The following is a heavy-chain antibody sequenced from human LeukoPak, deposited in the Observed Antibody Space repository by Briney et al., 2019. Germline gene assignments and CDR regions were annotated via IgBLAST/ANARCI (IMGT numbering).Heavy chain of an antibody. D-gene: IGHD3-3*01. V-gene: IGHV3-74*01. CDR2: IKSDGSDT. CDR1: GFTFSTYW. Sequence: GGSLRLSCVASGFTFSTYWMHWVRQAPGEGLVWVSRIKSDGSDTSYADSVKGRFTISRDIAKNTLYLQMNSLRAEDTGVYYCAKDHYWSIDYWGRGTLVTVSS. J-gene: IGHJ4*02. CDR3: AKDHYWSIDY.